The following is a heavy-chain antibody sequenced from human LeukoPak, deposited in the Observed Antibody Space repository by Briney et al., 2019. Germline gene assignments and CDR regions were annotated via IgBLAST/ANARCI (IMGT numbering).Heavy chain of an antibody. CDR3: ARDRPQLCLASYYFDY. J-gene: IGHJ4*02. Sequence: ASVKVSCKASGYTFTSYGISWVRQAPGQGLEWMGWISAYNGNTNYAQKLQGRVTMTTDTSTSTAYMELRSLRSDDTAVYYCARDRPQLCLASYYFDYWGQGTLVTVSS. D-gene: IGHD6-6*01. CDR1: GYTFTSYG. CDR2: ISAYNGNT. V-gene: IGHV1-18*01.